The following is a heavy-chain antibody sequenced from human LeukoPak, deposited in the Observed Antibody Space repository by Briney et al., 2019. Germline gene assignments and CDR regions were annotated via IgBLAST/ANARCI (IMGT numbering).Heavy chain of an antibody. CDR2: IYHSGST. D-gene: IGHD3-3*01. J-gene: IGHJ3*02. V-gene: IGHV4-38-2*01. CDR3: ARRGPYYDFWSGYYTDAFDI. CDR1: GYSISSGYY. Sequence: SETLSLTCAVSGYSISSGYYWGWIRQPPGKGLEWIGSIYHSGSTYYNPSLKSRVTISVGTSKNQFSLKLSSVTAADTAVYYCARRGPYYDFWSGYYTDAFDIWGQGTMVTVSS.